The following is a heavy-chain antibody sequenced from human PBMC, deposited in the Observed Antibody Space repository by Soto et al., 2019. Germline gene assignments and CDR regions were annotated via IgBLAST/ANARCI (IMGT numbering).Heavy chain of an antibody. Sequence: EVQLLESGGGLVQPGGSLRLSCAASGFTFSSYAMSWVRQAPGKGLEWVSAISGSGGSTYYADSVKGRLTISRDNSKNTLYLQMNSLRAEDTAVYYCAKDPRGMGWYGTYYYYGMDVWGQGTTVTVSS. CDR3: AKDPRGMGWYGTYYYYGMDV. CDR2: ISGSGGST. V-gene: IGHV3-23*01. J-gene: IGHJ6*02. CDR1: GFTFSSYA. D-gene: IGHD6-19*01.